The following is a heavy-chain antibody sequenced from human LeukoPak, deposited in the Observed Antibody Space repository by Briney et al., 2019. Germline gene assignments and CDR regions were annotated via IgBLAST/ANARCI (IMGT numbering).Heavy chain of an antibody. Sequence: SETLSLTCTVSGYSISSGYYWGWIRQPPGKGLEWIGSIYYSGSTYYNPSLKSRVTISVDTSKNQFSLKLSSVTAADTAVYYCARLVGQLVPDYWGQGTLVTVSS. CDR2: IYYSGST. V-gene: IGHV4-38-2*02. D-gene: IGHD6-6*01. J-gene: IGHJ4*02. CDR1: GYSISSGYY. CDR3: ARLVGQLVPDY.